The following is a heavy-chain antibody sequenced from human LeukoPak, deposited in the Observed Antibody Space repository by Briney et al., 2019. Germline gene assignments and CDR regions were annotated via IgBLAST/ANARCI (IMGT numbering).Heavy chain of an antibody. Sequence: GGSLRLSCAASGFTFNSYSMNWVRQAPGKGLEWVSSISGSNSYIYYADSMKGRFTISRDNAKNSLYLQMNSLRAEDTAVYYCARTPSTSITRAYFDYWGQGTLVTVSS. V-gene: IGHV3-21*01. J-gene: IGHJ4*02. CDR2: ISGSNSYI. D-gene: IGHD5-24*01. CDR3: ARTPSTSITRAYFDY. CDR1: GFTFNSYS.